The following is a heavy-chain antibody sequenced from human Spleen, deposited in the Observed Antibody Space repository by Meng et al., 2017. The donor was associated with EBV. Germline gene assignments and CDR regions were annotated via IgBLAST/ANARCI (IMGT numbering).Heavy chain of an antibody. CDR1: GYTFLQYG. CDR2: ISTYNGNT. Sequence: QVQLVQSGGEVKKPGASVKVSCKASGYTFLQYGINWVRQAPGQGLEWMGWISTYNGNTDYAQKFQGRVTMTRDTSTSTAYMELRSLRSDDTAVYYCARTYTRTSHFDYWGQGTLVTVSS. V-gene: IGHV1-18*01. J-gene: IGHJ4*02. CDR3: ARTYTRTSHFDY. D-gene: IGHD6-6*01.